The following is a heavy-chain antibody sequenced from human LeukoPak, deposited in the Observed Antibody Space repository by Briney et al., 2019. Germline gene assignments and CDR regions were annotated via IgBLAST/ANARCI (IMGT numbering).Heavy chain of an antibody. CDR1: GGSISSGGYY. V-gene: IGHV4-31*03. CDR2: IYYSGST. J-gene: IGHJ2*01. CDR3: ARQPEFCTSTSCGFRYFDL. Sequence: PSETLSLTCTVSGGSISSGGYYWSWIRQHPGKGLEWIGYIYYSGSTYYNPSLKSRVTISVDTSKNQLSLKLTSVTAADTAVYYCARQPEFCTSTSCGFRYFDLWGRGTLVTVSS. D-gene: IGHD2-2*01.